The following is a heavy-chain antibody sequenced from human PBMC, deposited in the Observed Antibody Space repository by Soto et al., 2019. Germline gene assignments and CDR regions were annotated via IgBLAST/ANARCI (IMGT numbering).Heavy chain of an antibody. D-gene: IGHD3-16*01. CDR1: GYTFSDYY. V-gene: IGHV1-2*02. CDR2: INPNVGGT. J-gene: IGHJ5*02. CDR3: ARGGREVPRIPYDT. Sequence: QVQLVQSGAEVKKPGASVYVSCKASGYTFSDYYVHWVRQAPGQGLEWLGWINPNVGGTNYARKFQGRVTMTRDTSISTVYMKLTMLSPDATAIYYCARGGREVPRIPYDTGGQGTRVTVSS.